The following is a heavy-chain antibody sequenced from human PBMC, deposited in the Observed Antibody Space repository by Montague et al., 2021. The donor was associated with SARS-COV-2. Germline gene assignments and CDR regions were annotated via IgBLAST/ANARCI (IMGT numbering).Heavy chain of an antibody. CDR2: IYYSGST. J-gene: IGHJ5*02. V-gene: IGHV4-39*01. CDR1: GGSISSSSYY. CDR3: ARNPADYYGSGSYPTWENWFDP. D-gene: IGHD3-10*01. Sequence: SETRSLTCTVSGGSISSSSYYWGWIRQPPGKGLEWIGSIYYSGSTYYNPSLKSRVTISVDTSKNQFSLKLSSVTAADTAVYYCARNPADYYGSGSYPTWENWFDPWGQGTLVTASS.